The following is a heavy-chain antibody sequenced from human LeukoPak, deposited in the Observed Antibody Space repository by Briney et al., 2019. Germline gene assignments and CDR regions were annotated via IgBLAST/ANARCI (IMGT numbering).Heavy chain of an antibody. CDR3: ARVLFLIVVVPAEVDP. CDR1: GYTFTSYG. CDR2: ISAYNGNT. D-gene: IGHD2-2*01. V-gene: IGHV1-18*01. Sequence: ASVKVSCKASGYTFTSYGISWVRQAPGQGLEWMGWISAYNGNTNYAQKLQGRVTMTTDTSTSTAYMELRSLRSDDTAVYYCARVLFLIVVVPAEVDPWGQGTLSPSPQ. J-gene: IGHJ5*02.